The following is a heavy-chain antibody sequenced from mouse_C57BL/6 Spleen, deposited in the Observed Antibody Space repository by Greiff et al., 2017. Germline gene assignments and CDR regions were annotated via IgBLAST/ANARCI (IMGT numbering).Heavy chain of an antibody. D-gene: IGHD1-1*01. CDR3: ARYTTVVARAMDY. CDR1: GYTFTSYW. J-gene: IGHJ4*01. V-gene: IGHV1-53*01. Sequence: VQLQQPGTELVKPGASVKLSCKASGYTFTSYWMHWVKQRPGQGLEWIGNINPSNGGTNYNEKFKSKATLTVDKSSSTAYMQLSSLTSEDSAVYYCARYTTVVARAMDYWGQGTSVTVSS. CDR2: INPSNGGT.